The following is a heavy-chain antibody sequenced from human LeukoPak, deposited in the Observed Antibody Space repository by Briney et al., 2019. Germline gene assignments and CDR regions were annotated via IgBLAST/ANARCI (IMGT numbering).Heavy chain of an antibody. CDR1: GFAFSSYW. D-gene: IGHD2-2*02. V-gene: IGHV3-23*01. Sequence: GGSLRLSCAASGFAFSSYWMSWVRQAPGKGLEWVSAISGSGGGTYYADSVKGRFTISRDNSKNTLYLQMNSLRAEDTAVYYCARSMVPAAIRPIDYWGQGTLVTVSS. J-gene: IGHJ4*02. CDR2: ISGSGGGT. CDR3: ARSMVPAAIRPIDY.